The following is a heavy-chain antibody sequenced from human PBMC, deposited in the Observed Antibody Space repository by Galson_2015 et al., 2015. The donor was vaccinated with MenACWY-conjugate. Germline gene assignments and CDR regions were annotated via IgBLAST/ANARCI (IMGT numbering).Heavy chain of an antibody. CDR2: ISGYNGNT. CDR1: GYTFSSYV. V-gene: IGHV1-18*01. CDR3: ARAPRFRSGGYTFWFDP. J-gene: IGHJ5*02. Sequence: SVKVSCKASGYTFSSYVISWVRQAPGQGLEWMGWISGYNGNTSFAQKLQGRLTMTTDTSTSTAYMELRSLTSDDTAVYYCARAPRFRSGGYTFWFDPWGQGTLVTVSS. D-gene: IGHD1-26*01.